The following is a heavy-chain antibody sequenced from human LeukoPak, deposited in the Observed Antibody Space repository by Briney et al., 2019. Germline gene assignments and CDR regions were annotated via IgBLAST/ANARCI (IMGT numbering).Heavy chain of an antibody. CDR1: GGSVSSYY. Sequence: SATLSLTCTVSGGSVSSYYWSWIRQPPGEGLEWIGYISYSGSTNYNSSLKSRVTISLDTSKNQFSLRLISVTAADTAVYYCARGSTFDNWGQGTLVTVSS. J-gene: IGHJ4*02. V-gene: IGHV4-59*02. CDR3: ARGSTFDN. CDR2: ISYSGST.